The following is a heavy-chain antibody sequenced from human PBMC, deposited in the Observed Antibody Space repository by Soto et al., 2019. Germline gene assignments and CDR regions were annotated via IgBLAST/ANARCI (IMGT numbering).Heavy chain of an antibody. V-gene: IGHV3-64*01. Sequence: EVQLAESGGGMVQPGGSLRLSCVASGFTFSSYDMHWVRQAPGQGLEYVSSLSSNGGTTYYGNSVKGRFTISRDNSKNTLYLQMGSLRAEGVAVYYCWRRVSGNYDYGGQGTLVTVSS. CDR2: LSSNGGTT. CDR3: WRRVSGNYDY. CDR1: GFTFSSYD. J-gene: IGHJ4*01. D-gene: IGHD1-7*01.